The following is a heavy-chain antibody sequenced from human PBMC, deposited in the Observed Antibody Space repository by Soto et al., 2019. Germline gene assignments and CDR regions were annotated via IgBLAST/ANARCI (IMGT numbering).Heavy chain of an antibody. V-gene: IGHV4-39*01. Sequence: QLHLRESGPGLVKPSETLSLTCTVSGGSITSSSYYWGWIRQPPGKGLEWIGSIYYSGSTYYNPSLKSRATISVDTSKNQFSLKLSSVTAADXXXXXXXXXXXXXXXXXXXXPWGQGTLVTVSS. CDR1: GGSITSSSYY. J-gene: IGHJ5*02. CDR3: XXXXXXXXXXXXXXP. CDR2: IYYSGST.